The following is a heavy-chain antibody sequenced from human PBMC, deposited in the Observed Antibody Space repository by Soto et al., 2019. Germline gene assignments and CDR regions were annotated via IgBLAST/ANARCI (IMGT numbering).Heavy chain of an antibody. V-gene: IGHV3-23*01. Sequence: VGSLRLSCAASGFTLSSYGMSWVRQAPGKGLEWVSAISPNGQGIYYADSVRGRFTISRDTFKNTVFLHMDSLRAEDTAVYYCAKDRNYPRDCFHYWGQGTLVTVSS. CDR2: ISPNGQGI. CDR3: AKDRNYPRDCFHY. D-gene: IGHD1-7*01. CDR1: GFTLSSYG. J-gene: IGHJ4*02.